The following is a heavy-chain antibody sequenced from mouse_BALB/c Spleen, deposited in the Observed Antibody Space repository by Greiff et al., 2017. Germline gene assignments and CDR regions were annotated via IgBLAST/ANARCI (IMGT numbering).Heavy chain of an antibody. J-gene: IGHJ3*01. CDR2: ISYSGST. CDR1: GYSITSDYA. CDR3: ARNFAIYYYGSSSWFAY. V-gene: IGHV3-2*02. Sequence: EVQLVESGPGLVKPSQSLSLTCTVTGYSITSDYAWNWIRQFPGNKLEWMGYISYSGSTSYNPSLKSRISITRDTSKNQFFLQLNSVTTEDTATYYCARNFAIYYYGSSSWFAYWGQGTLVTVSA. D-gene: IGHD1-1*01.